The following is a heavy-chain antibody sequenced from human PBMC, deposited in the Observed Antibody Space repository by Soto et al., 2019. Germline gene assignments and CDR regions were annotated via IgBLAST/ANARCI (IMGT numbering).Heavy chain of an antibody. CDR2: ISAYNGNT. D-gene: IGHD3-10*01. V-gene: IGHV1-18*01. CDR3: AREGGTMGAGWFDP. J-gene: IGHJ5*02. Sequence: QVQLVQSGAEVKKPGASVKVSCKASGYTFTSYDIRWVRQAPGQGLEWMGWISAYNGNTNYAQKLQDRVTMTTDTAASPAYMELRSLRSDDTAVYYCAREGGTMGAGWFDPWGQGTLVTVSS. CDR1: GYTFTSYD.